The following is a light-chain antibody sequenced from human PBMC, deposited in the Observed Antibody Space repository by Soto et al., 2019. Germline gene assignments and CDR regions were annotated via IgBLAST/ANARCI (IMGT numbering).Light chain of an antibody. J-gene: IGLJ1*01. CDR3: SLYTSENTDV. CDR2: EAS. CDR1: STDFVSYNR. Sequence: QSALTQPPSVSGSPGQSVTISCTGTSTDFVSYNRVSWYQQPPGTAPKLIIYEASNRPSGVPDRFSGSKSGNTASLTISRLEAADEADYYCSLYTSENTDVLGTGTKVTV. V-gene: IGLV2-18*01.